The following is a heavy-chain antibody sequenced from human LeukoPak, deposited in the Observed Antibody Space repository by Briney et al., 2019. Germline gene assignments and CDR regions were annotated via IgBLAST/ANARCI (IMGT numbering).Heavy chain of an antibody. CDR2: IYYSGST. D-gene: IGHD6-13*01. J-gene: IGHJ4*02. Sequence: SETLSLTCTVSGGSISSGDYYWSWIRQPPRKGLEWIGYIYYSGSTYYNPSLKSRVTISVDTSKNQFSLKLSSVTAADTAVYYCARADGYSSSWFDYWGQGTLVTVSS. CDR3: ARADGYSSSWFDY. CDR1: GGSISSGDYY. V-gene: IGHV4-30-4*01.